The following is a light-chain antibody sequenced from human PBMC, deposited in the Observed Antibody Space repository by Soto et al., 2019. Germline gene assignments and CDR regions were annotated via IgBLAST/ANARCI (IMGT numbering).Light chain of an antibody. Sequence: DIQMTQSPSTLSASVGDRVTITCRASQSISSWLAWYQQKPGKAPKLLIYKATSLESVVPSRFSGSGSGTEFTLTISSLQPDDFATDYCQQYNGTFGQGTKVEIK. V-gene: IGKV1-5*03. CDR3: QQYNGT. J-gene: IGKJ1*01. CDR1: QSISSW. CDR2: KAT.